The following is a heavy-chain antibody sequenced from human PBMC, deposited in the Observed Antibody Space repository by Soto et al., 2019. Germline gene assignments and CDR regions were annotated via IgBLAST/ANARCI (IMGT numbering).Heavy chain of an antibody. CDR1: GGSLSSSSYY. CDR2: IYYSGST. CDR3: ASTPYSSGPRDYYYHYGMDV. V-gene: IGHV4-39*01. Sequence: SETLSLTCTVSGGSLSSSSYYWGWIRQPPGKGLEWIGSIYYSGSTYYNPSLKSRVTISVDTSKNQFSLKLSSVTAADTAVYYCASTPYSSGPRDYYYHYGMDVWGQGTTVTVSS. D-gene: IGHD6-19*01. J-gene: IGHJ6*02.